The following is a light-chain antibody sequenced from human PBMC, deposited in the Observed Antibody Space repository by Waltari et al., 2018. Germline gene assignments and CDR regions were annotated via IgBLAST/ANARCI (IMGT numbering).Light chain of an antibody. CDR3: GSYTGSTTWV. CDR2: DVS. CDR1: TSDAGGYNS. Sequence: QSALTQPASVSGSPGQSITISCTGATSDAGGYNSVSWYQQRPGKAPKLLIFDVSNRPAGGANRFAGSKSGNTASLTISGLQAGDEAAYYCGSYTGSTTWVFGGGTKLTVL. V-gene: IGLV2-14*01. J-gene: IGLJ3*02.